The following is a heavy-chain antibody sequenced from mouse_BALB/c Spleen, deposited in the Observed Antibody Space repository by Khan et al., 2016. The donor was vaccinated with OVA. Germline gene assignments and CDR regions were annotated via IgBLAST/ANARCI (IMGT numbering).Heavy chain of an antibody. D-gene: IGHD1-2*01. CDR1: GYTFTDYY. J-gene: IGHJ3*01. Sequence: QLSGAELARPGASVKLSCKASGYTFTDYYINWVKQRTGQGLEWIGEISPGSGDTYYNERFKGKATLTADKSSSTAYMQRSSLTSEASAVYFCARRNYFGYTFAYWGQGTLVTVSA. CDR3: ARRNYFGYTFAY. CDR2: ISPGSGDT. V-gene: IGHV1-77*01.